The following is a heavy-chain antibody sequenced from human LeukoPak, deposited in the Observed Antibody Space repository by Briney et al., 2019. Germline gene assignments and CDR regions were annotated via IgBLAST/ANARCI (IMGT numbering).Heavy chain of an antibody. J-gene: IGHJ4*02. Sequence: SETLSLTCAVSGGSIFSSNWWSWVRQPPGKGLEWIGQIFHSGSTSYSPSLKSRVTISVDKSKNQFSLKLSSVTAADTAVYYCARVVYYYDSSGSDWGQGTLVTVSS. D-gene: IGHD3-22*01. CDR2: IFHSGST. V-gene: IGHV4-4*02. CDR1: GGSIFSSNW. CDR3: ARVVYYYDSSGSD.